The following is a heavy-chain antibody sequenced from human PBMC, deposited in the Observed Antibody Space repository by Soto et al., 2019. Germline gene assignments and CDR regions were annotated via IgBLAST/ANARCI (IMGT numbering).Heavy chain of an antibody. D-gene: IGHD1-26*01. J-gene: IGHJ3*02. CDR3: AQLLGGSYAFEI. CDR2: ISYDGNNR. Sequence: PGGSLRLSCAASGCTFRNYPMNWVRQAPDKGLQWVAVISYDGNNRDYADSVRGRFTISRDNSKNTLYLQMNSLRPEDTAVYYCAQLLGGSYAFEIWGQGTMVTVSS. CDR1: GCTFRNYP. V-gene: IGHV3-30-3*01.